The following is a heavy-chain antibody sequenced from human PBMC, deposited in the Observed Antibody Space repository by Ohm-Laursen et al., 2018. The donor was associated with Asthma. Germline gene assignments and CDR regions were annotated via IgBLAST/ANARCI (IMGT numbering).Heavy chain of an antibody. D-gene: IGHD2-8*01. CDR3: AREKMVYARLPDY. J-gene: IGHJ4*02. CDR2: INAGNGNT. V-gene: IGHV1-3*01. CDR1: GYTFTSYA. Sequence: GASVKVSCKASGYTFTSYAMHWVRQAPGQRLEWMGWINAGNGNTKYSQKFQGRVTITRDTSASTAYMELSSLRSEDTAVYYCAREKMVYARLPDYWGQGTLVTVSS.